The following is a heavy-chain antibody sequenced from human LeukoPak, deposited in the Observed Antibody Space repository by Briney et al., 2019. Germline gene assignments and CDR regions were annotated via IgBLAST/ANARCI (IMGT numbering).Heavy chain of an antibody. Sequence: GGSLRLSCAASGFTVSRYWMHWVRQAPGKGLVWVARINVEGNYIDYAESVKGRFTIPRDSVKNTLYLQMNSLRAEDTAVYSCARDLTGPYDHWGQGTLVTVSS. J-gene: IGHJ4*02. V-gene: IGHV3-74*01. CDR1: GFTVSRYW. D-gene: IGHD3-22*01. CDR2: INVEGNYI. CDR3: ARDLTGPYDH.